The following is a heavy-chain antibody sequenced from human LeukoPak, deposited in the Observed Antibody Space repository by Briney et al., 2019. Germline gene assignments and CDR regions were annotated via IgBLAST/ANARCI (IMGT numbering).Heavy chain of an antibody. D-gene: IGHD2-21*01. J-gene: IGHJ4*02. CDR1: VGSFSGYY. Sequence: SETLPLTCAVYVGSFSGYYWSWLRQAPGKELEWIGEIVHFERTQYTPTLNSRAAVSVDTSKSHFTLRLTSATAPDKAVYCCAIPMYSMKTYAFGYWSQGTLVTVSS. V-gene: IGHV4-34*12. CDR3: AIPMYSMKTYAFGY. CDR2: IVHFERT.